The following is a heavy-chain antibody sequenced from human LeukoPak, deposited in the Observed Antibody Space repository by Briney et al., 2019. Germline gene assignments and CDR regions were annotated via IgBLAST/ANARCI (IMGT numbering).Heavy chain of an antibody. CDR3: ARESYYYDSSDSTPTFAFDI. CDR2: ISSSSSTI. D-gene: IGHD3-22*01. V-gene: IGHV3-48*01. J-gene: IGHJ3*02. Sequence: GGSLRLSCAASGFTFSSYSMNWVRQAPGKGLEWVSYISSSSSTIYYADSVKGRFTISRDNAKNSLYLQMNSLRAEDTAVYYCARESYYYDSSDSTPTFAFDIWGQGTMVTVSS. CDR1: GFTFSSYS.